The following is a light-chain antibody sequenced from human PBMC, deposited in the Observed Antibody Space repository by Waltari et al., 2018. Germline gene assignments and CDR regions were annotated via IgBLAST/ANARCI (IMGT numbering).Light chain of an antibody. CDR3: QQYYGTPIT. J-gene: IGKJ5*01. Sequence: DIVMTQSPDSLAVSLGERATINCKSSQRLLSSSNNKDFLIWYQQKPGQHPKVLFYWASARESGVPDRFSGSGSGTDFTLTISSLQAEDVAVYYCQQYYGTPITFGQGTRLEIK. CDR1: QRLLSSSNNKDF. CDR2: WAS. V-gene: IGKV4-1*01.